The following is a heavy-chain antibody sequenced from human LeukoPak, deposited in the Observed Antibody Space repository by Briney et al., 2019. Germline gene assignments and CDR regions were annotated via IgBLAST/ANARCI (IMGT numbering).Heavy chain of an antibody. CDR1: GGSISSYY. CDR3: AREAGNTQYFDY. CDR2: IYYSGST. Sequence: PSEILSLTCTVSGGSISSYYWSWVRQPPGKGLEWIGYIYYSGSTNYNPSLKSRVTISVDTSKNQFSLKLSSVTAADTAMYYCAREAGNTQYFDYWGQGTLVTVSS. D-gene: IGHD1-1*01. V-gene: IGHV4-59*12. J-gene: IGHJ4*02.